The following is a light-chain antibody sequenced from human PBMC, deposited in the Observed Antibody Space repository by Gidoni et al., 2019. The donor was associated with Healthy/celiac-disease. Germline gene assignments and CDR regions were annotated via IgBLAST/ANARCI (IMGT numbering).Light chain of an antibody. CDR3: QAWDSSVV. CDR1: KLGDKY. J-gene: IGLJ2*01. V-gene: IGLV3-1*01. CDR2: QDS. Sequence: SYELPPPPSVSVSPGQTASITCSGDKLGDKYACWYQQKPGQSPVLVIYQDSKRSSGIPERFSGSNSGNTATLTISGTQAMDEADYYCQAWDSSVVFGGGTKLTVL.